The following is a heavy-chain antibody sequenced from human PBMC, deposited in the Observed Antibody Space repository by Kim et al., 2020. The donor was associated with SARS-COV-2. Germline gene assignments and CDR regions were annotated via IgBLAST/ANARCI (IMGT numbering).Heavy chain of an antibody. Sequence: ASVKVSCKASGYTFTSYDINWVRQATGQGLEWMGWMNPNSGNTGYAQKFQGRVTMTRNTSISTAYMELSSLRSEDTAVYYCARGVHFTVRRLDAFDIWGQGTMVTVSS. V-gene: IGHV1-8*01. CDR2: MNPNSGNT. CDR3: ARGVHFTVRRLDAFDI. CDR1: GYTFTSYD. D-gene: IGHD3-3*02. J-gene: IGHJ3*02.